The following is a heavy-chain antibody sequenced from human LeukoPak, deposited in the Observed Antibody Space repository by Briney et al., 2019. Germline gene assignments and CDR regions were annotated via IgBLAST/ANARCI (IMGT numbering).Heavy chain of an antibody. CDR2: ISASGST. CDR1: GGSISSDY. D-gene: IGHD3-10*02. Sequence: SETLSLTCTVSGGSISSDYWSWIRQPAGKGLEWIWRISASGSTTYSPSLKSRVTISVYTSKNQFSLKLSSVTAADTAVYYCARDGDYVRGTREFWGQGTLVTVSS. CDR3: ARDGDYVRGTREF. J-gene: IGHJ4*02. V-gene: IGHV4-4*07.